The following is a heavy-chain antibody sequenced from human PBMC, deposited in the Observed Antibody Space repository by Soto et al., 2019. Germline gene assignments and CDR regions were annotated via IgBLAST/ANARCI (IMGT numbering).Heavy chain of an antibody. D-gene: IGHD2-2*01. CDR1: GFAFNNYG. Sequence: GGSLRLSCTVSGFAFNNYGINWVRQAPGKGLEWVSSISKSGYTYYSDSVKGRFTISRDNAKNSVSLQMNTLRVEDTAVYYCAREDSIIIPAVSDFWGQGTLVTVSS. J-gene: IGHJ4*02. CDR2: ISKSGYT. CDR3: AREDSIIIPAVSDF. V-gene: IGHV3-21*01.